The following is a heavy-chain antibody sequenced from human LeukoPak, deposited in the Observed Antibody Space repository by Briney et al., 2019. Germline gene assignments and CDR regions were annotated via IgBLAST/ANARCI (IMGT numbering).Heavy chain of an antibody. J-gene: IGHJ6*03. CDR3: ARTGYFDWLLHYYYYYYMDV. D-gene: IGHD3-9*01. V-gene: IGHV3-74*01. CDR1: GFTFSSYW. Sequence: GGSLRLSCAASGFTFSSYWMHWVRHAPGKGLVWVSRINSDGSSTIYADSVKGRFTISRDNAKNTLYLQMNSLRAEDTAVYYCARTGYFDWLLHYYYYYYMDVWGKGTTVTVSS. CDR2: INSDGSST.